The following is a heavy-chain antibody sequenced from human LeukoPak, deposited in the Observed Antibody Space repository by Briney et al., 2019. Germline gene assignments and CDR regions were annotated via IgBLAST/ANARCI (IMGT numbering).Heavy chain of an antibody. CDR3: ASISVVVAATYYFDY. D-gene: IGHD2-15*01. CDR1: GYTFTGPY. CDR2: INPNSGGT. J-gene: IGHJ4*02. V-gene: IGHV1-2*06. Sequence: ASVKVSCKASGYTFTGPYIHWMRQAPGQGLEWMGRINPNSGGTNYAQKFQGRVTMTRDTSISTAYMELSRLRSDDTAVYYCASISVVVAATYYFDYWGQGTLVTVSS.